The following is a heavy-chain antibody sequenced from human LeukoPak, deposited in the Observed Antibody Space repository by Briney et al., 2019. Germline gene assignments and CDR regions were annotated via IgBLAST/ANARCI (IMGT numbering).Heavy chain of an antibody. V-gene: IGHV4-59*12. Sequence: SETLSLTCTVSGGSISSYYWSWIRQPPGKGLEWIGYIYYSGSTNYNPSLKSRVTISVDTSKNQFSLKLSSVTAADTAVYYCARDPSSGSYDYWGQGTLVTVSS. CDR3: ARDPSSGSYDY. CDR2: IYYSGST. J-gene: IGHJ4*02. D-gene: IGHD6-19*01. CDR1: GGSISSYY.